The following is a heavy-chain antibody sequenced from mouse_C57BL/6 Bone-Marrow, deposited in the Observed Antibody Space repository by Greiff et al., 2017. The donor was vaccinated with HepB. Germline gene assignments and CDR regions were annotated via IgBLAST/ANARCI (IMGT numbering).Heavy chain of an antibody. J-gene: IGHJ2*01. Sequence: VQLQQSGPELVKPGASVKISCKASGYSFTGYYMNWVKQSPEKSLEWIGEINPCTGGTTYNQKFKAKATLTVDKSSSTAYMQLKSLTSEDSAVYYCARLIIITTVVAYYFDYWGQGTTLTVSS. V-gene: IGHV1-42*01. CDR3: ARLIIITTVVAYYFDY. CDR1: GYSFTGYY. D-gene: IGHD1-1*01. CDR2: INPCTGGT.